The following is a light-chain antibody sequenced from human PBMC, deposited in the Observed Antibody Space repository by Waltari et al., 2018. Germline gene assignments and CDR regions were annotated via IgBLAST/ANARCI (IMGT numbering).Light chain of an antibody. J-gene: IGLJ2*01. CDR2: DVS. Sequence: QSALTQPASVSGSPGKSITISCIGTSSDVGGYNYVSWYQQHPGKAPKVMIYDVSNRPSGFSNRFSGSKSGNTASLTISGLQAEDEADYYCSSYTSGNTVIFGGGTKLTVL. CDR1: SSDVGGYNY. CDR3: SSYTSGNTVI. V-gene: IGLV2-14*03.